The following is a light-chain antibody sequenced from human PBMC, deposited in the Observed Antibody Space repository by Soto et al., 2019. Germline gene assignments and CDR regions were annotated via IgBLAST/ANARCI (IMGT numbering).Light chain of an antibody. CDR2: DAS. CDR1: QSVSSY. J-gene: IGKJ1*01. CDR3: QQRSNWPWT. Sequence: ERVMTQSPATLSVSPGERATLSCRASQSVSSYLAWYQQKPGQAPRLLIYDASNRATGTPARFSGSGSGTDFTLTISSLEPEDFAVYYCQQRSNWPWTFGQGTKVDIK. V-gene: IGKV3-11*01.